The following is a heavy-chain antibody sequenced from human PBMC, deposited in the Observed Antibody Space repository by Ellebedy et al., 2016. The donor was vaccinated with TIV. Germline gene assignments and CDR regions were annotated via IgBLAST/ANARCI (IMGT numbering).Heavy chain of an antibody. CDR3: ARVGARCSSTSCYANDY. CDR1: GYSISSGYY. D-gene: IGHD2-2*01. Sequence: SETLSLTXTVSGYSISSGYYWGWTRQPPGKGPEWIGSIYHSGSTYYNPSLKSRVTISVDTSKNQFSLKLSSVTAADTAVYYCARVGARCSSTSCYANDYWGQGTLVTVSS. J-gene: IGHJ4*02. CDR2: IYHSGST. V-gene: IGHV4-38-2*02.